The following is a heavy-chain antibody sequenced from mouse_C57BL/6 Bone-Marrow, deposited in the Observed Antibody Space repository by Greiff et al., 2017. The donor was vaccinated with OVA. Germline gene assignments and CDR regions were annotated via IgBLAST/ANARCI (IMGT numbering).Heavy chain of an antibody. J-gene: IGHJ3*01. CDR2: IYHRSGNT. CDR1: GYTFTSYG. D-gene: IGHD1-1*01. Sequence: QVQLQQSGAELARPGASVKLSCKASGYTFTSYGISWVKQRTGQGLEWIGEIYHRSGNTYYNEKFKGKATLTADKSSSTAYMQLSSLTSEDSAVYCGARHFYYDGSSYTWVAYWGQGTLVTVSA. V-gene: IGHV1-81*01. CDR3: ARHFYYDGSSYTWVAY.